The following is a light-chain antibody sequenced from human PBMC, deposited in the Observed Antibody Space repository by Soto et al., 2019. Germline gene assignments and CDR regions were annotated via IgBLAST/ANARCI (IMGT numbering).Light chain of an antibody. CDR2: DAS. CDR1: QSINNW. CDR3: QQYDNYPLT. J-gene: IGKJ4*01. Sequence: IHMTQSASTLSASVGDRVNIICRASQSINNWLAWYQQKQGKAPKFLIYDASNLESGVPSRFSGSGSGTEFNLTISSLQTDDFATYYCQQYDNYPLTFGGGTKVDIK. V-gene: IGKV1-5*02.